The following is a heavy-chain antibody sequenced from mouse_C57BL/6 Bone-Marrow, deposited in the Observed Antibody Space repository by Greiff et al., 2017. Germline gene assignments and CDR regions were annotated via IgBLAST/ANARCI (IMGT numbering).Heavy chain of an antibody. J-gene: IGHJ2*01. CDR1: GYTFTDYY. V-gene: IGHV1-19*01. CDR3: ARDY. Sequence: EVQLKQSGPVLVKPGASVKMSCKASGYTFTDYYMNWVKQSHGKSLEWIGVINPYNGGTSYNQKFKGKATLTVDKSSSTAYMELNSLTSEDSAVYYCARDYWGQGTTLTVSS. CDR2: INPYNGGT.